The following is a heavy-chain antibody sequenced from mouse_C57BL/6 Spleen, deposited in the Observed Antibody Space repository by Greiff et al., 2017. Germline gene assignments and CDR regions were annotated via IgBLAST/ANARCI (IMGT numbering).Heavy chain of an antibody. D-gene: IGHD2-2*01. CDR3: TIYGYFFFDY. J-gene: IGHJ2*01. V-gene: IGHV1-15*01. CDR1: GYTFTDYE. Sequence: QVQLQQSGAELVRPGASVTLSCKASGYTFTDYEMHWVKQTPVHGLEWIGAIDPETGGTAYNQKFKGKAILTADKSSSTAYMELRSLTSQDSAVYYCTIYGYFFFDYWGQGTTLTVSS. CDR2: IDPETGGT.